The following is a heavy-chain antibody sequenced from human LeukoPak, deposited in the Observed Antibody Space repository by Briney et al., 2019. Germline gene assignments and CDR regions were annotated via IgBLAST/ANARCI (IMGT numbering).Heavy chain of an antibody. CDR1: GFTFSSYS. CDR2: FTSRSGTI. CDR3: AKDSSGNSYYFDY. V-gene: IGHV3-21*01. D-gene: IGHD4-23*01. J-gene: IGHJ4*02. Sequence: GGSLRLSCVASGFTFSSYSMNWVRQAPGKGLEWVSSFTSRSGTIYYADSVKGRFTISRDNSKNTLYLQMNSLRAEDTAVYYCAKDSSGNSYYFDYWGQGTLVTVSS.